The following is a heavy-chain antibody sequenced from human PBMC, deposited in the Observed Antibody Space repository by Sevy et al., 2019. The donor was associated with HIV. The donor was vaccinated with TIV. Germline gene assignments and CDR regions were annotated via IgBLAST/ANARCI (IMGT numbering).Heavy chain of an antibody. D-gene: IGHD2-15*01. CDR1: GFTFSTYA. Sequence: GGSLRLSCAASGFTFSTYAMSWVRQAPGKGLEWVSAISGSGGNTYYADSVEGRFTISRDKSKNTLYLQMNSLTAEDTAVYFCAKGDRTFYGLDVWGQGTTVTVSS. J-gene: IGHJ6*02. V-gene: IGHV3-23*01. CDR3: AKGDRTFYGLDV. CDR2: ISGSGGNT.